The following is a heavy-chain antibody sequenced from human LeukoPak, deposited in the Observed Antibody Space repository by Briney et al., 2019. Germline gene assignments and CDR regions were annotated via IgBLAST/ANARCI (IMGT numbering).Heavy chain of an antibody. J-gene: IGHJ4*02. CDR2: ISYRGTS. V-gene: IGHV4-31*11. CDR3: APRFPDFGDYVPYFAY. CDR1: GDSISSVNYF. D-gene: IGHD4-17*01. Sequence: SQTLSLTCAVSGDSISSVNYFWSWIRQHPGKGLEWIVYISYRGTSYYNPSLTSRLTISLHTSKNPLSLRLSSVTAADTAVYYCAPRFPDFGDYVPYFAYWGQGTLVTVSS.